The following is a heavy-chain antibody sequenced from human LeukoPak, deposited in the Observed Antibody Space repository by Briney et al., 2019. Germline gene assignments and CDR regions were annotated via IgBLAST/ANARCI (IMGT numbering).Heavy chain of an antibody. CDR1: GGTFSSYA. Sequence: ASVTVSCKASGGTFSSYAISWVRQAPGQGLEWMGGIIPIFGTANYAQKFQGRVTITADESTSTAYMELSSLRSEDTAVYYCAIPESSRSHTFDYWGQGTLVTVSS. J-gene: IGHJ4*02. CDR3: AIPESSRSHTFDY. V-gene: IGHV1-69*13. D-gene: IGHD2-2*01. CDR2: IIPIFGTA.